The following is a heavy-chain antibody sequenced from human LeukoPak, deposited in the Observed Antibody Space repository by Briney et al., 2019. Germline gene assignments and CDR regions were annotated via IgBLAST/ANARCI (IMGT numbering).Heavy chain of an antibody. CDR2: ISSSSTYK. CDR1: GFTFSSYE. J-gene: IGHJ6*03. CDR3: ARPRWVGYYDSCMDV. Sequence: GGSLRLSCAASGFTFSSYEMNWVRQAPGKGLEWVSCISSSSTYKYYADSVNGRFTISRDNAKNSLYLQMNSLRAEDTAVYYCARPRWVGYYDSCMDVWGKGTTVTVSS. D-gene: IGHD3-22*01. V-gene: IGHV3-21*06.